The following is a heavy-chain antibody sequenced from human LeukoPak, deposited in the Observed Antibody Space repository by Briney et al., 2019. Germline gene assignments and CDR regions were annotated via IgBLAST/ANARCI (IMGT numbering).Heavy chain of an antibody. CDR3: ASERQQLC. J-gene: IGHJ4*02. CDR1: GGSISSSTYY. V-gene: IGHV4-39*01. D-gene: IGHD6-13*01. Sequence: KPSETLSLTCTVSGGSISSSTYYWGWIRQPPGKGLEWIGNIYYSGSTYYNPSLKSRVTISVDTSKNQFSLKLSSVTAADTAVYYCASERQQLCWGQGTLATVSS. CDR2: IYYSGST.